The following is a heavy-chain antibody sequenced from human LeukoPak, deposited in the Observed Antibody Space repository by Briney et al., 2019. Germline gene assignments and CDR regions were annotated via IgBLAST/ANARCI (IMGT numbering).Heavy chain of an antibody. Sequence: GGSLRLSCAASGFTFDGYGMSWVRQAPGKGLEWVSAINWNGGSTGYADSVKGRFTISRDNAKNSLYLQMSSLRAEDTALYYCARGGITIFLSYHCMDVWGKGTTVTVSS. J-gene: IGHJ6*03. CDR1: GFTFDGYG. V-gene: IGHV3-20*04. D-gene: IGHD3-9*01. CDR3: ARGGITIFLSYHCMDV. CDR2: INWNGGST.